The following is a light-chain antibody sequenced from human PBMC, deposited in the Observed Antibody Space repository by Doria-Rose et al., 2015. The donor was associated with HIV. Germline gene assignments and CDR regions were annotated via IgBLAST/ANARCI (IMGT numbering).Light chain of an antibody. CDR3: SSYTTSTTLL. CDR1: SSDVGAYNY. CDR2: EVS. V-gene: IGLV2-14*01. J-gene: IGLJ2*01. Sequence: ASVSGSPGQSITISCTGTSSDVGAYNYVSWYQQHPGKAPKLMIYEVSNRPSGVSNRFSGSKSGNTASLTISGLQAEDEADYYCSSYTTSTTLLFGGGTKLTVL.